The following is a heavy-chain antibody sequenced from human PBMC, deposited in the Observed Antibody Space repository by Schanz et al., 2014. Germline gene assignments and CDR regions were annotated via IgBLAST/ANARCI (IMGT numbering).Heavy chain of an antibody. J-gene: IGHJ4*02. CDR1: GFNFSTYA. Sequence: VHLVESGGGVVQPGGSLRLSCAASGFNFSTYALHWVRQAPGKGLEWVSSITASGDYMHYADSVKGRFTISRDNARNSLYLQMNNLRVEDTAVYYCARGPDYGSGSYSSYWGQGTLVTVSS. CDR2: ITASGDYM. CDR3: ARGPDYGSGSYSSY. D-gene: IGHD3-10*01. V-gene: IGHV3-21*01.